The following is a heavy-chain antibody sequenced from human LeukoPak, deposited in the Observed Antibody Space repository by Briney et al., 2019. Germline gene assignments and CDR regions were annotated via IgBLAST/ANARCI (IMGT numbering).Heavy chain of an antibody. CDR3: ARDPYSGGYGDYYYYYMDV. D-gene: IGHD1-26*01. V-gene: IGHV3-9*01. CDR1: GFTFDDYA. J-gene: IGHJ6*03. Sequence: GGSLRLSCTASGFTFDDYAMHWVRQAPGQGLAWVSGISWNSGNIGYADSVKGRFTISRDNAKNSLYLQINSLRAEDTAVYYCARDPYSGGYGDYYYYYMDVWGKGTTVTISS. CDR2: ISWNSGNI.